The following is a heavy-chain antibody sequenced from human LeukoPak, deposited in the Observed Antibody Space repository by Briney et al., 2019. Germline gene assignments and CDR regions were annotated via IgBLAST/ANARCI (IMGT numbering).Heavy chain of an antibody. J-gene: IGHJ3*02. Sequence: SETLSLTCTVSGGSISSSSYYWGWIRQPPGKGLEWIGSIYYSGSTYYNPSLKSRVTISVDTSKNQFSLKLSSVTAADTAVYYCARDMYGSGPADAFDIWGQGTMVTVSS. V-gene: IGHV4-39*07. CDR3: ARDMYGSGPADAFDI. D-gene: IGHD3-10*01. CDR2: IYYSGST. CDR1: GGSISSSSYY.